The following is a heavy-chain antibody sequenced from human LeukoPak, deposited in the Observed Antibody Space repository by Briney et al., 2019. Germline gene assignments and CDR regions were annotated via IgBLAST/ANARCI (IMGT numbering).Heavy chain of an antibody. J-gene: IGHJ4*02. Sequence: GGSLRLSCAASGYTFSDFSVNWVRQAPGKGLEWVSSISVRSNYRYYADPVRGRFTISRDHARDSLFLQMNSLRAEDTAVYFCVRLRRNSDRSGYYYYYDYWGEGTLVTVSS. V-gene: IGHV3-21*01. CDR3: VRLRRNSDRSGYYYYYDY. CDR1: GYTFSDFS. CDR2: ISVRSNYR. D-gene: IGHD3-22*01.